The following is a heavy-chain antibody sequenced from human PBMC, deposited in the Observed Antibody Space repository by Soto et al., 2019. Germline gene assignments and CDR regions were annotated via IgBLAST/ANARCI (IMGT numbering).Heavy chain of an antibody. V-gene: IGHV4-4*07. CDR1: GGSISSYY. J-gene: IGHJ5*02. D-gene: IGHD2-2*03. CDR2: INTNEFT. Sequence: SETLSLTCTVSGGSISSYYWSWIRQPAGKGLEWIGRINTNEFTNYDPSLRSRVTMSVDTSKNQVSLKLKSVTAADTAVYYCARVKSKYGYWFDTWGQGTLVTVSS. CDR3: ARVKSKYGYWFDT.